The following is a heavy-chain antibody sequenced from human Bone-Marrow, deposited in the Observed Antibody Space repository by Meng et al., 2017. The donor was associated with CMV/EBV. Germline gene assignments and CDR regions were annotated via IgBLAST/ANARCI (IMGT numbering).Heavy chain of an antibody. J-gene: IGHJ3*02. V-gene: IGHV3-11*01. Sequence: GGSLRLSCAASGFTFSDYYMSWIRQAPGKGLEWVSYISSSGSTIYYADSVKGRFTISRDNAKNSLYLQMNSLRAEDTVVYYCTADMVRGVIGYDAFDIWGQGTMVTVSS. D-gene: IGHD3-10*01. CDR1: GFTFSDYY. CDR2: ISSSGSTI. CDR3: TADMVRGVIGYDAFDI.